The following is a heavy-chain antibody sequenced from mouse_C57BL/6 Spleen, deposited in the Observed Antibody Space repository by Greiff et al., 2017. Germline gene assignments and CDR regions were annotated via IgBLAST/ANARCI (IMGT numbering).Heavy chain of an antibody. Sequence: VQLQESGAELMKPGASVKLSCKATGYTFTGYWIEWVKQRPGHGLEWIGEILPGSGSTNYNEKFKGKATFTADTSSNTAYMQLSSLTTEDSAIYYCARSGSSPSWFAYRGQGTLVTVSA. D-gene: IGHD1-1*01. V-gene: IGHV1-9*01. CDR1: GYTFTGYW. J-gene: IGHJ3*01. CDR2: ILPGSGST. CDR3: ARSGSSPSWFAY.